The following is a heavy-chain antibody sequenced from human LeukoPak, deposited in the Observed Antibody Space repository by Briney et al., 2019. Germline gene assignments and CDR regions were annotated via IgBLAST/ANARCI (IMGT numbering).Heavy chain of an antibody. Sequence: GESLKISCKGSGYTFTSYWIGWVRQMPGKGLEWMGIIYPGDSDTRYSPSFQGQVTITADKSTSTAYLQWNSLKASDTAIYYCARGDGYNRFDYWGQGALVTVSS. CDR1: GYTFTSYW. J-gene: IGHJ4*02. CDR2: IYPGDSDT. V-gene: IGHV5-51*01. CDR3: ARGDGYNRFDY. D-gene: IGHD5-24*01.